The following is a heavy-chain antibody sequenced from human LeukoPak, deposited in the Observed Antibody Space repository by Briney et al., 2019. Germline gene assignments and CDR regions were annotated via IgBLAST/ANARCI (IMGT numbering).Heavy chain of an antibody. CDR1: GYTFTRYD. CDR3: ARVDGSPDY. CDR2: VNTNSGNT. J-gene: IGHJ4*02. V-gene: IGHV1-8*03. D-gene: IGHD2-15*01. Sequence: ASVKVSCKASGYTFTRYDINWVRQATGQGLEWLGWVNTNSGNTGSAQNFQGRVTITRDTSISTAYMEPSSLRSEDTALYYCARVDGSPDYWGQGTLVTVSS.